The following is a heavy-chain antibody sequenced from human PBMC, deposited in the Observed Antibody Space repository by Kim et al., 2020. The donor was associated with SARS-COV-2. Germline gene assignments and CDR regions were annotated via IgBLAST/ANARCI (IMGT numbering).Heavy chain of an antibody. Sequence: GALRLSCAASGFTFSSYAMHWVRQAPGKGLEWVAVISYDGSNKYYADSVKGRFTISRDNSKNTLYLQMNSLRAEDTAVYYCSRDNEYYDILTGYLRHYY. CDR3: SRDNEYYDILTGYLRHYY. D-gene: IGHD3-9*01. J-gene: IGHJ6*01. CDR1: GFTFSSYA. CDR2: ISYDGSNK. V-gene: IGHV3-30*04.